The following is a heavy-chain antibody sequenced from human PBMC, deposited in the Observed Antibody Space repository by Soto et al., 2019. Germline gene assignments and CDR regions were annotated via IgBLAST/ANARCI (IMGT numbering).Heavy chain of an antibody. CDR2: IVPIYRTA. V-gene: IGHV1-69*13. D-gene: IGHD6-13*01. CDR1: GGTFSSYR. Sequence: SVKVSCKASGGTFSSYRINWVRQAPGQGLEWVGGIVPIYRTADYAQKFQGRVTITADESARTAYMELRSLESQDTAVYYCARDSGAKLSSSWGQGTLVTVSS. CDR3: ARDSGAKLSSS. J-gene: IGHJ4*02.